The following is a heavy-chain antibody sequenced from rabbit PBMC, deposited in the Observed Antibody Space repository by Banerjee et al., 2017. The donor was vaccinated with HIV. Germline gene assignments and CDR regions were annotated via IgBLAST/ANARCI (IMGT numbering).Heavy chain of an antibody. CDR1: GFSFSSSEW. Sequence: QEQLEESGGGLVKPEGSLTLTCTASGFSFSSSEWISWVRQAPGKGLEWIACIYTGSGSTAYASWAKGRFTISKTSSTTVTLQMTSLTAADTATYFCARDRDWTLDLWGQGTLVTVS. D-gene: IGHD4-2*01. V-gene: IGHV1S45*01. CDR2: IYTGSGST. J-gene: IGHJ4*01. CDR3: ARDRDWTLDL.